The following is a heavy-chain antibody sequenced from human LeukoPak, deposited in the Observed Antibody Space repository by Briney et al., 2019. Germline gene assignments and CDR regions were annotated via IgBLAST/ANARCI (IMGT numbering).Heavy chain of an antibody. Sequence: PGGSLRLSCSVSGFTFSTYVMHWVRQAPGKGLEYVSAISSNGDNTYYADSVKGRFTISGDNSKNTLYLQMSSLRADDTAVYYCVRGTGYWGQGTLVTVS. V-gene: IGHV3-64D*06. CDR2: ISSNGDNT. CDR1: GFTFSTYV. CDR3: VRGTGY. J-gene: IGHJ4*02.